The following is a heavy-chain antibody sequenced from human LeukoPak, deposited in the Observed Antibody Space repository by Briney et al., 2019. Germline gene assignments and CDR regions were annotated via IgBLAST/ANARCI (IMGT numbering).Heavy chain of an antibody. V-gene: IGHV4-59*01. CDR2: IYYSGST. J-gene: IGHJ6*02. D-gene: IGHD1-26*01. Sequence: SETLSLTCTVSGGSISSCYWSRIRQPPGKGLEWIGYIYYSGSTNYSPSLKSRVTISVDTPKNQFSLKLSSVTAADTAVYYCARVGGSNYYYYGLDVWGQGTTVTVSS. CDR1: GGSISSCY. CDR3: ARVGGSNYYYYGLDV.